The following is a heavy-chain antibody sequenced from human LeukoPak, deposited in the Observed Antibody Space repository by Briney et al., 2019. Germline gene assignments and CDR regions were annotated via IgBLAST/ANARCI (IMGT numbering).Heavy chain of an antibody. CDR3: AREGPVGGSNDY. V-gene: IGHV4-34*01. D-gene: IGHD3-10*01. Sequence: SETLSLTCAVYGGSFSGYYWSWIRQPPGKGLEWIGEINHSGSTNYNPSLKSRVTISVDTSKNQFSLRLKSVTAVDTAVYYCAREGPVGGSNDYWGQGTLVTVSS. CDR1: GGSFSGYY. J-gene: IGHJ4*02. CDR2: INHSGST.